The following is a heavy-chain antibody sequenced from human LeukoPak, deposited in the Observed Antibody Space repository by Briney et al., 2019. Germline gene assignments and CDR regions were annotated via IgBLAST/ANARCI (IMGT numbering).Heavy chain of an antibody. Sequence: GGSLRLSCAASGFSFGSYAMSWVRQAPGKGLEWVSAISGRGGSTHYADSVKGRFTISRDNSKNTLYLQMNSLRAEDTAVYYCAKDRGSGWPQFDYWGQGTLVAVSS. J-gene: IGHJ4*02. CDR2: ISGRGGST. CDR3: AKDRGSGWPQFDY. D-gene: IGHD6-19*01. CDR1: GFSFGSYA. V-gene: IGHV3-23*01.